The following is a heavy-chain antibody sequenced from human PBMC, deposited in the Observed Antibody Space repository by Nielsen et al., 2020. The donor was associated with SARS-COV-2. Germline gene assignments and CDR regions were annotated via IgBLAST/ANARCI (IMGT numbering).Heavy chain of an antibody. CDR1: GFTFSSYG. Sequence: GESLKISCAASGFTFSSYGMHWVRQAPGKGLEWVAIIWYDGSNKYYADSVKGRFTISRDNSKNTLYLQMNSLRAEDTAVYYCARGTMVRFAYYFDYWGQGTLVTVSS. D-gene: IGHD3-10*01. V-gene: IGHV3-33*01. J-gene: IGHJ4*02. CDR3: ARGTMVRFAYYFDY. CDR2: IWYDGSNK.